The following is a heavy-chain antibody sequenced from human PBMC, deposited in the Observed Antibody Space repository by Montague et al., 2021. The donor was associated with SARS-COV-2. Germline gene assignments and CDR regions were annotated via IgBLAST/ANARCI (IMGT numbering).Heavy chain of an antibody. V-gene: IGHV4-61*10. CDR2: LLEKKN. J-gene: IGHJ2*01. D-gene: IGHD5-18*01. CDR1: GVVELRRRS. CDR3: ARESDSYPSGTQYFDL. Sequence: SETLSLTCTVSGVVELRRRSEEHTSELQSLAYLVCRLLLEKKNNYNPSLNSRVTISVDTSKNQFSLKLTSVTAANTAVYLCARESDSYPSGTQYFDLWGRGTLVTVSS.